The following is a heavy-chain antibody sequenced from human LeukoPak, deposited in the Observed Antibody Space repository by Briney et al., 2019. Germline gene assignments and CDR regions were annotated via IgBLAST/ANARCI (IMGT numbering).Heavy chain of an antibody. Sequence: ESGPTLVNPTQTLTLTCTFSGFSLTTSGVGVGWIRQPPGKALEWLALIYWDDDERYSPSLRSRLTITKDTSKNQVVLTMSNMEPVDTATYYCAHGAHTFYDILTGYFFDAFDIWGQGTMVTVSS. CDR1: GFSLTTSGVG. V-gene: IGHV2-5*02. D-gene: IGHD3-9*01. CDR2: IYWDDDE. CDR3: AHGAHTFYDILTGYFFDAFDI. J-gene: IGHJ3*02.